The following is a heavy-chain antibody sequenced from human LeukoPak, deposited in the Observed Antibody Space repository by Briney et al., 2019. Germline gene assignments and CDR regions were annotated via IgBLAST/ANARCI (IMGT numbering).Heavy chain of an antibody. D-gene: IGHD3-3*01. V-gene: IGHV3-21*04. CDR3: ARDVAADYNFRSGYLGPFDY. J-gene: IGHJ4*02. CDR2: ISSGSDYI. CDR1: GFTFSSFT. Sequence: GGSLRLSCAVSGFTFSSFTLTWVRQAPGKGLEWVSSISSGSDYIYYADSVNGRFTISRDNAKNSLYLHMNILRAEDTAVYYCARDVAADYNFRSGYLGPFDYWGQGTLVTVSS.